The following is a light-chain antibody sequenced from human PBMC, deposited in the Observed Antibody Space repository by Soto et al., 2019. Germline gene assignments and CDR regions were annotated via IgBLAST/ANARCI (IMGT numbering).Light chain of an antibody. V-gene: IGKV4-1*01. J-gene: IGKJ3*01. CDR2: WAS. Sequence: DIVMTQSPDSLAVSLGERATINCKSSQSVLYSSYSQEYLAWYQQKPGQPPRLLVYWASTRASGVPDRFSGSGSGTDFTLTISSLEAEDVAVYYCQQYYSTPFTFGPGTKVDIK. CDR1: QSVLYSSYSQEY. CDR3: QQYYSTPFT.